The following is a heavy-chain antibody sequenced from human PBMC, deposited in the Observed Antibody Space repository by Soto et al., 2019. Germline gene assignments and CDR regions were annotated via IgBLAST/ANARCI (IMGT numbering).Heavy chain of an antibody. CDR3: ARMWATLGGMDV. CDR2: IDWDDDK. V-gene: IGHV2-70*01. J-gene: IGHJ6*02. CDR1: VFSLSTSGMC. Sequence: SGPTLVNPTQTLTLTCTFSVFSLSTSGMCVSWIRQPPGKALEWLALIDWDDDKYYSTSLKTRLTISKDTSTNQVVLTMTNMDPVDTATYYCARMWATLGGMDVWGQGTTVTVSS. D-gene: IGHD1-26*01.